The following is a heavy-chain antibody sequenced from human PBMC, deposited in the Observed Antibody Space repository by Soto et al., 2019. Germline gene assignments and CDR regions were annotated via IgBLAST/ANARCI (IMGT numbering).Heavy chain of an antibody. CDR3: ARPLYCSSTSCYDYYYYGMDV. CDR1: GGTFSSYA. CDR2: IIPIFGTA. Sequence: SVKVSCKASGGTFSSYAISWVRQAPGQGLEWMGGIIPIFGTANYAQKFQGRVTITADESTSTAYMELRSLRSEDTAVYYCARPLYCSSTSCYDYYYYGMDVWGQGTTVTVSS. J-gene: IGHJ6*02. V-gene: IGHV1-69*13. D-gene: IGHD2-2*01.